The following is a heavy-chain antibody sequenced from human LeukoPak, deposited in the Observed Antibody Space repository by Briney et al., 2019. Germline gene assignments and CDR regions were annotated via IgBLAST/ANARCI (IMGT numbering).Heavy chain of an antibody. V-gene: IGHV1-8*03. CDR3: ARGFKDSSGWDDAFDI. Sequence: EASVKVSCKASGYTFTSYDINWVRQATGQGLEWMGWMNPNSGNTGYAQKFQGRVTITRNTSISTAYMELSSLRSEDTAVYYCARGFKDSSGWDDAFDIWGQGTMVTVSS. CDR1: GYTFTSYD. J-gene: IGHJ3*02. CDR2: MNPNSGNT. D-gene: IGHD6-19*01.